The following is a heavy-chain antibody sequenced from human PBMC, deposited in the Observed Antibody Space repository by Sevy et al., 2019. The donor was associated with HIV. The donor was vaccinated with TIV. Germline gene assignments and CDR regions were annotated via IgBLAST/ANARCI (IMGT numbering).Heavy chain of an antibody. CDR3: ATTKDYYESSGSPFDD. J-gene: IGHJ4*02. CDR2: FDPEDGET. Sequence: ASVKVSCKVSGKKVTQLAMHWVRQAPGKGLEWMATFDPEDGETFYAQNFQGRVTMTEVTSRDTAYMELSSLRSEDAAVYYCATTKDYYESSGSPFDDWGQGTLVTVSS. CDR1: GKKVTQLA. V-gene: IGHV1-24*01. D-gene: IGHD3-22*01.